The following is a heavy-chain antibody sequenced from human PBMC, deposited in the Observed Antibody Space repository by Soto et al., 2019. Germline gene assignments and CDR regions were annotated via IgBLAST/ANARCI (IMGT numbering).Heavy chain of an antibody. CDR2: INPNSGGT. CDR1: GYTFTGYY. J-gene: IGHJ4*02. CDR3: ARDAPLCGGDCYSDY. Sequence: ASVKVSGKSSGYTFTGYYMHWVRQTPGQGLEWMGWINPNSGGTNYAQKFQGRVTMTRDTSISTAYMELSRLRSDDTAVYYCARDAPLCGGDCYSDYWGQGTLVTVSS. D-gene: IGHD2-21*02. V-gene: IGHV1-2*02.